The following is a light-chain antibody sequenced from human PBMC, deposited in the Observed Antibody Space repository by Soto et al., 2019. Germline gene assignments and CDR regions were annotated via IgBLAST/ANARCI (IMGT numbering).Light chain of an antibody. CDR2: DVS. V-gene: IGLV2-14*01. J-gene: IGLJ1*01. CDR3: NSYTTSNTRQIV. Sequence: QSVLTQPASVSWSPGQSITISFTGTSSEVGGYNYVSWYQQHPGKAPKFMIYDVSNRPSVVSTRFSGSKSGNTASLTISGLQAEDEADYYCNSYTTSNTRQIVFGTGTKVTVL. CDR1: SSEVGGYNY.